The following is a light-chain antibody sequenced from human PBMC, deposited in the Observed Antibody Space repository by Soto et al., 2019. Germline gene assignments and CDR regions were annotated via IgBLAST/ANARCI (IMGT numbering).Light chain of an antibody. CDR1: QSLLHSNGYNY. Sequence: DIVMTQSPLSLPVTPGEPASISCRSSQSLLHSNGYNYLDWYLQKPGQSPQLLIYLGSNRASGVPGRFSGSGSGTDFTLKISRVDAEDVGVYYCMQALQTPITFGQGTRLEIK. CDR3: MQALQTPIT. CDR2: LGS. V-gene: IGKV2-28*01. J-gene: IGKJ5*01.